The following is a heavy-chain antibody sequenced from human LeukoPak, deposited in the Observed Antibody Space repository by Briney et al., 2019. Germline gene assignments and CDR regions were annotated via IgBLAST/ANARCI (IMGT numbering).Heavy chain of an antibody. J-gene: IGHJ6*02. CDR3: ARAALEDDILTGSLYYYGMDV. CDR2: IIPIFGTA. D-gene: IGHD3-9*01. V-gene: IGHV1-69*01. Sequence: SVKVSCKASGGTFSSYAISWVRQAPGQGLEWMGGIIPIFGTANYAQKFQGRVTITADESTSTAYMELSSLRSDDTAVYYCARAALEDDILTGSLYYYGMDVWGQGTTVTVSS. CDR1: GGTFSSYA.